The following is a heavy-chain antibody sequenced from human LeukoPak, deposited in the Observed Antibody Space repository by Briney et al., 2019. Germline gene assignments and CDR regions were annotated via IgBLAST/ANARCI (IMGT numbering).Heavy chain of an antibody. CDR2: INHDGGGK. D-gene: IGHD4-17*01. CDR3: AITGGPTVTAFDL. V-gene: IGHV3-7*02. J-gene: IGHJ4*02. Sequence: GGSLRLSCVASGFIFRNYWMSWVRQAPGKGLEWVANINHDGGGKNYVDSVKGRFTISRDNAKSSLYLQMSSLRVEDTAVYYCAITGGPTVTAFDLWGQGILVTVSS. CDR1: GFIFRNYW.